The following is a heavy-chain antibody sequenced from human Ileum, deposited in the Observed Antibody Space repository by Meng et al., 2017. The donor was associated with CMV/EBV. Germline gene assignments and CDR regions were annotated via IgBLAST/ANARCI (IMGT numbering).Heavy chain of an antibody. V-gene: IGHV1-18*01. D-gene: IGHD7-27*01. J-gene: IGHJ4*02. CDR3: ARDNWGYDY. CDR1: GYPFTNHN. Sequence: QVDLVQSGTEVKKPGVSVHGSCKISGYPFTNHNIAWVRQAPGQGLEWMGWISVHHGNTDYAQKYQDRVNMTRDTSTNTAYMELRSLSSDDTAMYYCARDNWGYDYWGQGTLVTVSS. CDR2: ISVHHGNT.